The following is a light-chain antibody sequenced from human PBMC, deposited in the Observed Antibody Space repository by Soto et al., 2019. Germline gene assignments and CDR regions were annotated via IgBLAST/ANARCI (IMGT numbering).Light chain of an antibody. CDR2: QAS. V-gene: IGKV1-5*03. J-gene: IGKJ1*01. CDR3: QHHNNLWT. Sequence: DIQMTQSPSTLSASVGDRVSITCRASQSISNLLAWYQQKPGKAPQLLIYQASTLGSRVPSRFSGSGSGTEFTLTISSLQSDDFAAYYCQHHNNLWTFGQGTKVEI. CDR1: QSISNL.